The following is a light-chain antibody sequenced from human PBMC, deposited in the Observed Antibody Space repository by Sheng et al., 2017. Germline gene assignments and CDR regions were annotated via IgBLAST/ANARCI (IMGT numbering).Light chain of an antibody. CDR3: QQSYSTPLT. CDR1: QSVSTY. J-gene: IGKJ4*01. Sequence: EIVLTQSPATLSLSPGERATLSCRASQSVSTYLAWYQQKPGQAPRLLIYDASNRATGIPARFSGSGSGTDFTLTISSLEPEDFATYYCQQSYSTPLTFGAGTKVEIK. V-gene: IGKV3-11*01. CDR2: DAS.